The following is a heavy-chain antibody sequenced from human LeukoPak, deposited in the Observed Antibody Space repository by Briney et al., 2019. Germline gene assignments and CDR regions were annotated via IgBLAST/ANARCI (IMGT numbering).Heavy chain of an antibody. CDR2: IYYSGST. Sequence: KPSETLSLTCAVYGGSFSGYYWSWIRQPPGKGLEWIGHIYYSGSTNYNPSLKSRVTISQDTSKNQFSLKLSSVTAADTAVYYCARTGSYFSSDYWGQGTLVTVSS. CDR1: GGSFSGYY. J-gene: IGHJ4*02. V-gene: IGHV4-59*01. D-gene: IGHD1-26*01. CDR3: ARTGSYFSSDY.